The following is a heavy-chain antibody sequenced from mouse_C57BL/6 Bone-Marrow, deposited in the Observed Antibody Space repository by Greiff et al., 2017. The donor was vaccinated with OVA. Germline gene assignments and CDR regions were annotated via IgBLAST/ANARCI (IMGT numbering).Heavy chain of an antibody. Sequence: VKLVESGPELVKPGASVKLSCKASGYTFTSYDINWVKQRPGQGLEWIGWIYPRDGSTKYNEKFKGKATLTVDTSSSTAYMELHSLTSEDSAVYFCARGDSYGYWGQGTTLTVSS. V-gene: IGHV1-85*01. D-gene: IGHD3-3*01. J-gene: IGHJ2*01. CDR1: GYTFTSYD. CDR2: IYPRDGST. CDR3: ARGDSYGY.